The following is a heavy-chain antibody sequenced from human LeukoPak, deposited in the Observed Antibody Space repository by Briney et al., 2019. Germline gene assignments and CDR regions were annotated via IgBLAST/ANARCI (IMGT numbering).Heavy chain of an antibody. Sequence: GGSLRLSCAASGFTFRTYTMNWVRQAPGKGLEWVSSVSSTSRYLYYADSLKGRFTISRDNAKNSLYLQMNSLRAEDTAVYYCARDGGYSYGLDYWGQGTLVTVSS. V-gene: IGHV3-21*01. CDR1: GFTFRTYT. J-gene: IGHJ4*02. D-gene: IGHD5-18*01. CDR3: ARDGGYSYGLDY. CDR2: VSSTSRYL.